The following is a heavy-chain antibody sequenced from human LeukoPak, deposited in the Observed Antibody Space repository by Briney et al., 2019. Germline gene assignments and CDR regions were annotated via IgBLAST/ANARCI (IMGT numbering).Heavy chain of an antibody. CDR3: ARLRYGEGY. CDR1: GGSVSSSSYY. V-gene: IGHV4-39*01. J-gene: IGHJ4*02. D-gene: IGHD4-17*01. CDR2: IYYSGRT. Sequence: PSETLSLTCTVSGGSVSSSSYYWGWIRQPPGKGLEWIGSIYYSGRTYYNPSLKSRVTISVDTSKNQFSLKLSSVTAADTAVYYCARLRYGEGYWGQGTLVTVSS.